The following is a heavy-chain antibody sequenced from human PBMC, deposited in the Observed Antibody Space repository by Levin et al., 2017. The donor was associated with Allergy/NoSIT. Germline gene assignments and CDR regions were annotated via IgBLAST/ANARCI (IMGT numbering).Heavy chain of an antibody. V-gene: IGHV1-69*01. CDR1: GGTFSSYA. CDR3: ARGSSSPRMGYYGMDV. D-gene: IGHD6-13*01. J-gene: IGHJ6*02. Sequence: KISCKASGGTFSSYAISWVRQAPGQGLEWMGGIIPIFGTANYAQKFQGRVTITADESTSTAYMELSSLRSEDTAVYYCARGSSSPRMGYYGMDVWGQGTTVTVSS. CDR2: IIPIFGTA.